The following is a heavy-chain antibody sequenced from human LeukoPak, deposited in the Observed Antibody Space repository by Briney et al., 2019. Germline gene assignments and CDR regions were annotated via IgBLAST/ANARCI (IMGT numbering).Heavy chain of an antibody. V-gene: IGHV3-74*01. Sequence: PGGTLRLSCAASGFTFSSYGMSWVRQAPGKGLMWVSRIESNGLALYADSVRDRFTISRDNAKNTVYLQMNSLRADDTAMYYCARAVTYFYGSVTYDWFESWGQGTLVTVSS. CDR1: GFTFSSYG. D-gene: IGHD3-10*01. J-gene: IGHJ5*01. CDR2: IESNGLA. CDR3: ARAVTYFYGSVTYDWFES.